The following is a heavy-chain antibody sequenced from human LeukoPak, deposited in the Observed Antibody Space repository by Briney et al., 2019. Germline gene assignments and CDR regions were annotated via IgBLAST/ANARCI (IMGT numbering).Heavy chain of an antibody. CDR2: IYYSGST. V-gene: IGHV4-39*01. Sequence: SETLSLTCTVSGGSISSSSYYWGWIRQPPGKGLEWIGSIYYSGSTYYNPSLKSRVTISVDTSKNQFSLKLSSVTAADTAVYYCARQYSSSLFDPWGQGTLVTVSS. CDR1: GGSISSSSYY. J-gene: IGHJ5*02. D-gene: IGHD6-13*01. CDR3: ARQYSSSLFDP.